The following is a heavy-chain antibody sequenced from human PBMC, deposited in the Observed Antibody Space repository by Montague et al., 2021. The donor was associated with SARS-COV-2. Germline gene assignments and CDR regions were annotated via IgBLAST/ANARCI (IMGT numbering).Heavy chain of an antibody. CDR1: GGSISSSSYY. CDR3: ATQEDPSGCIPGPFDF. Sequence: SETLSLTCTVSGGSISSSSYYWAWIRQPSGKGLEWIGSIYYRGSTYYNPSLKSRVLISVDTSKNQLSLTLTSVTAADTAVYYCATQEDPSGCIPGPFDFWGQGTLLSVSS. D-gene: IGHD6-19*01. J-gene: IGHJ4*02. CDR2: IYYRGST. V-gene: IGHV4-39*01.